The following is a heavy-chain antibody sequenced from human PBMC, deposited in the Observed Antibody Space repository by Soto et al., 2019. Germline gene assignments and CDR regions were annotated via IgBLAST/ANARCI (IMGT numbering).Heavy chain of an antibody. Sequence: SVKVSCKASGGTFSSYAISWVRQAPGQGLEWMGGIIPIFGTANYAQKFQGRVTITADDSTSTAYMELSRLTSDDTAVYYCASAAVTGTAGLDFWGQGTQVTVSS. CDR3: ASAAVTGTAGLDF. CDR2: IIPIFGTA. V-gene: IGHV1-69*13. J-gene: IGHJ4*02. D-gene: IGHD6-19*01. CDR1: GGTFSSYA.